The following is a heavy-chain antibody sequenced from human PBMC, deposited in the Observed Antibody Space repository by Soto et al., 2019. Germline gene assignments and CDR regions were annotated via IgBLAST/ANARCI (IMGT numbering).Heavy chain of an antibody. V-gene: IGHV1-46*01. J-gene: IGHJ6*02. CDR3: ARDFESSGISPILGNYYYYGMDV. CDR1: GYTFTSYY. CDR2: INPSGGST. Sequence: ASVKVSCKASGYTFTSYYMHWVRQAPGQGLEWMGIINPSGGSTSYAQKFQGRVTMTRDTSTSTVYMELSSLRSEDTAVYYCARDFESSGISPILGNYYYYGMDVWGQGTTVTVSS. D-gene: IGHD3-10*01.